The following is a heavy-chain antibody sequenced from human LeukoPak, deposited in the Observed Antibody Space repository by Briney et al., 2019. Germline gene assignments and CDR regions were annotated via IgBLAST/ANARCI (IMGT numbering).Heavy chain of an antibody. CDR3: ANQGYYDSSGYFDY. CDR2: ISGSGGSA. J-gene: IGHJ4*02. CDR1: GFTFSSYA. D-gene: IGHD3-22*01. V-gene: IGHV3-23*01. Sequence: GGSLRLSCAASGFTFSSYAMSWVRQAPGKGLEWVSAISGSGGSAYYADSVKGRFTISRDNSKNTLYLQMNSLRAEDTAVYYCANQGYYDSSGYFDYWGQGTLVTVSS.